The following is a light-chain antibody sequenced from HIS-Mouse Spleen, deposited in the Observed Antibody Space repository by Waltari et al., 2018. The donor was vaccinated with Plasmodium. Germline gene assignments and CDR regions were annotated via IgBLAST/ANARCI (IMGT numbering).Light chain of an antibody. J-gene: IGLJ3*02. CDR3: YSTDSSGNHRV. CDR2: DDS. CDR1: ALPKKS. Sequence: SYELTQPPSVSVSPGQTARNTCSGDALPKKSAYLYQQKSGQAPVLVTYDDSKRPSGIPERFSGSSSGTMATLTISGAQVEDEADYYCYSTDSSGNHRVFGGGTKLTVL. V-gene: IGLV3-10*01.